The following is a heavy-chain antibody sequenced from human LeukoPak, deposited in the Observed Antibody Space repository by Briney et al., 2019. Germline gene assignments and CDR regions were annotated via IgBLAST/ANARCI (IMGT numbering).Heavy chain of an antibody. CDR1: GYSISSGYY. J-gene: IGHJ4*02. D-gene: IGHD6-13*01. CDR3: AREGSSWSFDY. Sequence: NPSETLSLTCTVSGYSISSGYYWGWIRQPPGKGLEWIGSIYHSGSTYYNPSLKSRVTISVDTSKNQFSLKLSSVTAADTAVYYCAREGSSWSFDYWGQGTLVTVSS. V-gene: IGHV4-38-2*02. CDR2: IYHSGST.